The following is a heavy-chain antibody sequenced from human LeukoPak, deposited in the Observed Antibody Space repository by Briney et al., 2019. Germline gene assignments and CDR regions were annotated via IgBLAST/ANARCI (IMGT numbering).Heavy chain of an antibody. CDR3: ASLGTIDTISVPPSPATKVDI. Sequence: SETLSLTCTVSGYSINSGYYWGWVRQPPGKGLERIGSIYYGKSPYYIPSLKSRVTISVDTSKNQFSLNLRSVTAADTAVYYCASLGTIDTISVPPSPATKVDIWGQGTMVTVSS. V-gene: IGHV4-38-2*02. CDR2: IYYGKSP. J-gene: IGHJ3*02. D-gene: IGHD3-3*01. CDR1: GYSINSGYY.